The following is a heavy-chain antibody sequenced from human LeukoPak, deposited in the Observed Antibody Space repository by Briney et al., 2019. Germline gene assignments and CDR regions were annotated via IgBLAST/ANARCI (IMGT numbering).Heavy chain of an antibody. CDR2: INPNSGGT. D-gene: IGHD4-17*01. Sequence: ASVKVSCKASGYTFTGYYMYWVRQAPGQGLEWMGWINPNSGGTNYAQKFQGGVTMTRDTSISTAYMELSRLRSDDTAVYYCARDSTVTSWFDPWGQGTLVTVSS. CDR1: GYTFTGYY. V-gene: IGHV1-2*02. CDR3: ARDSTVTSWFDP. J-gene: IGHJ5*02.